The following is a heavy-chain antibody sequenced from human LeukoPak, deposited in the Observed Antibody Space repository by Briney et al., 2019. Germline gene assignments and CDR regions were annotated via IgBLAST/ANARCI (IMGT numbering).Heavy chain of an antibody. V-gene: IGHV4-34*01. CDR2: TDHSGNT. J-gene: IGHJ5*02. CDR1: RGPFIGYY. Sequence: SETLSLTCAVNRGPFIGYYWSWIRQPPGKGLEWLGETDHSGNTNYNPSLKSRLTISIDPSKSQVSLKLSSVTAADTAVYYCARYPFCGGDCPDWFDPWGQGTLVTVSS. D-gene: IGHD2-21*02. CDR3: ARYPFCGGDCPDWFDP.